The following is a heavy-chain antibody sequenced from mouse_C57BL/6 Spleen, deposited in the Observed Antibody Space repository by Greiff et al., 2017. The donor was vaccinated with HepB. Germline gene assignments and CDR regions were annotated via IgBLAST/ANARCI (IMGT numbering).Heavy chain of an antibody. V-gene: IGHV5-4*01. CDR2: ISAGGSYT. CDR3: ARENSPYFDY. J-gene: IGHJ2*01. Sequence: EVHLLESGGGLVKPGGSLKLSCAASGFTFSSYAMSWVRQTPEKRLEWVATISAGGSYTYYTDNVKGRFTISRDNAKINLYLQMSQLKSEDTAMYYCARENSPYFDYWGPGTTLTVSS. CDR1: GFTFSSYA.